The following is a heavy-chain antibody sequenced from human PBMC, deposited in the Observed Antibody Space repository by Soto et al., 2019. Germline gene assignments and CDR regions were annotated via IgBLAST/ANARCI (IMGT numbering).Heavy chain of an antibody. D-gene: IGHD3-22*01. CDR1: GYTFTSYG. V-gene: IGHV1-18*01. Sequence: GASVKVSCKASGYTFTSYGISWVRQAPGQGLEWMGWISAYNGNTNYAQKLQGRVTMTTDTSTSTAYMELRSLRSDDTAVYYCARGGISHYYDSSGYYYNFDYWGQGTLVTVYS. CDR3: ARGGISHYYDSSGYYYNFDY. CDR2: ISAYNGNT. J-gene: IGHJ4*02.